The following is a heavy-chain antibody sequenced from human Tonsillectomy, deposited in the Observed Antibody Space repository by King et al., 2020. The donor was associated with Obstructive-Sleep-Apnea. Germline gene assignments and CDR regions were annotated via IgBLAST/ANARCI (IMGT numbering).Heavy chain of an antibody. CDR2: ISCNSGSI. CDR3: AKDRRSSSGWYDY. V-gene: IGHV3-9*01. J-gene: IGHJ4*02. D-gene: IGHD6-19*01. CDR1: GFTFDDYA. Sequence: VQLVESGGGLVQPGRSLRLSCAASGFTFDDYAMHWVRQAPGKGLEWVSGISCNSGSIGYADSVKGRFTISRDNAKNSLYLQMNSLRAEDTALYYCAKDRRSSSGWYDYWGQGTLVTVSS.